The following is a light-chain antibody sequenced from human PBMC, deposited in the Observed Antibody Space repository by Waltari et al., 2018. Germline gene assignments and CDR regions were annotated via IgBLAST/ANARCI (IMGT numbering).Light chain of an antibody. CDR3: MQGTHWPPT. V-gene: IGKV2-30*01. CDR1: QSLVFSGGDTY. Sequence: DVVMTQSPLSLPVTLGQPASIPCRASQSLVFSGGDTYFNWFHQRPGESPSRLIYKIYNRDAGVPDRFSGSGSATDFTLIISRVEAEDVGVYYCMQGTHWPPTFGQGTKVEIK. CDR2: KIY. J-gene: IGKJ1*01.